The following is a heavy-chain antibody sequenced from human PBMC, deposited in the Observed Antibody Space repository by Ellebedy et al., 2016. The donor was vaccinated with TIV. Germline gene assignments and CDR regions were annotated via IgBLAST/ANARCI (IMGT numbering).Heavy chain of an antibody. D-gene: IGHD2-8*01. V-gene: IGHV3-66*01. CDR1: GFTVSSNF. Sequence: GESLKISCAASGFTVSSNFMSWVRQAPGKGLEWVSVIYSGGRTHYADSVKGRFTISRDNAKNSLYLQMNSLRAEDTAVYYCARDTKASYYYGMDVWGQGTTVTVSS. CDR3: ARDTKASYYYGMDV. CDR2: IYSGGRT. J-gene: IGHJ6*02.